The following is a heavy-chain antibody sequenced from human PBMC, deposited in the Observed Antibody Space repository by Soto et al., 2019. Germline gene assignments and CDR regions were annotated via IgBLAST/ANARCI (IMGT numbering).Heavy chain of an antibody. J-gene: IGHJ4*02. CDR2: INAGNGNT. D-gene: IGHD7-27*01. CDR3: ARDPTGLRTGDSLFDY. CDR1: GYTFTSYA. Sequence: ASVKVSCKASGYTFTSYAMHWVRQAPGQRLEWMGWINAGNGNTKYSQKFQGRVTITRDTSASTAYMELSSLRSEDTAVYYCARDPTGLRTGDSLFDYWGQGTLVTVSS. V-gene: IGHV1-3*01.